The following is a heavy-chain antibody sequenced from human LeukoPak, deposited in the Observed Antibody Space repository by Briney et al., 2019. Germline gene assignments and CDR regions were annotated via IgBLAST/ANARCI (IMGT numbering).Heavy chain of an antibody. CDR2: ISGSGGST. Sequence: GGSLTLSCAASGFTFSSYAMSWVRQAPGKGLEWVSAISGSGGSTYYADSVKGRFTISRDSSKNTLYLQMNSLRAEDTAVYYCAKWSGSRNAFDIWGQGTMVTVSS. CDR1: GFTFSSYA. J-gene: IGHJ3*02. D-gene: IGHD2-2*01. CDR3: AKWSGSRNAFDI. V-gene: IGHV3-23*01.